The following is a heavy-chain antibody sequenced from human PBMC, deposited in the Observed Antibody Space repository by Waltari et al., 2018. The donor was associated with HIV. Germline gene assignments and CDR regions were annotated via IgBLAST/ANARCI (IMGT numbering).Heavy chain of an antibody. CDR2: ISGSGGST. CDR3: AKDRVNQYRLGPRQDIGDYYYGMDV. Sequence: EVQLLESGGGLVQPGGSLRLSCAASGFTFSSYAMSWVRQAPGKGLEWVSAISGSGGSTYYADSVKGRFTISRDNSKNTLYLQMNSLRAEDTAVYYCAKDRVNQYRLGPRQDIGDYYYGMDVWGQGTTVTVSS. CDR1: GFTFSSYA. D-gene: IGHD3-10*01. V-gene: IGHV3-23*01. J-gene: IGHJ6*02.